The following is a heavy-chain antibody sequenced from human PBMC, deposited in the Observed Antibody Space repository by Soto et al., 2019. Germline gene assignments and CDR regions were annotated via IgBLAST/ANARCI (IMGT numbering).Heavy chain of an antibody. CDR3: ATHSSGWYGGDFDY. D-gene: IGHD6-19*01. CDR1: GFTFSSYA. Sequence: EVQLLESGGGLVQPGGSLRLSCAASGFTFSSYAMSWVRQAPGKGLEWVSAISGSGGSTYYADSVKGRFTISRDNSKNTLYLQMNSLRAEDTVVYYCATHSSGWYGGDFDYWGQGTLVTVSS. V-gene: IGHV3-23*01. CDR2: ISGSGGST. J-gene: IGHJ4*02.